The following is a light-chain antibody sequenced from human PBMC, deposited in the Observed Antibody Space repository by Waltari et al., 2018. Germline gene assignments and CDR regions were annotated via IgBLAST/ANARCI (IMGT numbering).Light chain of an antibody. CDR3: SCRNSGARL. J-gene: IGLJ3*02. Sequence: SSELTQDPAVSVALGQKVRSTCQGDRDRNSFASWYQQKPGLAPLLILYTKDNRPSGIPARFSGSSSGNTASLTIAGAQAEDEADYYCSCRNSGARLFGGGTKLTVL. CDR1: RDRNSF. V-gene: IGLV3-19*01. CDR2: TKD.